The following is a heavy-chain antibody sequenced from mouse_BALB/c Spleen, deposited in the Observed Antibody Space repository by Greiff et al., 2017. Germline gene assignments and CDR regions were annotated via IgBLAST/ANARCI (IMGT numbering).Heavy chain of an antibody. Sequence: EVKLVESGPELVKPGASVKMSCKASGYTFTDYYMDWVKQSHGESFEWIGRVNPYNGGTSYNQKFKGKATLTVDKSSSTAYMELNSLTSEDSAVYYCARTTVVARYAMDYWGQGTSVTVSS. CDR3: ARTTVVARYAMDY. J-gene: IGHJ4*01. V-gene: IGHV1-19*01. CDR1: GYTFTDYY. D-gene: IGHD1-1*01. CDR2: VNPYNGGT.